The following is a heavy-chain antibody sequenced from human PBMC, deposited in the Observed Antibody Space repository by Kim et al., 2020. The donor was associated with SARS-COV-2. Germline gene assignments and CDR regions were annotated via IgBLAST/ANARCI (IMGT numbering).Heavy chain of an antibody. V-gene: IGHV3-23*02. CDR3: AKDLRGGSILRYFDY. D-gene: IGHD3-16*01. Sequence: GGSLRLSCAASGFNFNNYIMTWVRQAPGKGLEWVSFISGGGDTTYYGGSVKGRFTISKDKSKNTLYLQMNSLRVDDTAVYYCAKDLRGGSILRYFDYWGQGALVTVSS. CDR1: GFNFNNYI. CDR2: ISGGGDTT. J-gene: IGHJ4*02.